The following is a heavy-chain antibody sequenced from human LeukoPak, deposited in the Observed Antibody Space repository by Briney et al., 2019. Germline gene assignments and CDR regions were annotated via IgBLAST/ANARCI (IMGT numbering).Heavy chain of an antibody. CDR1: GFTVSGNY. J-gene: IGHJ4*02. Sequence: PGGSLRLSCAASGFTVSGNYMSWVRQALGKGLEWVSVIYAYGSTYYADSVKGRFTISRDNSNNMLYLQMNSLRPEDTAVYFCARVIAVSGEYFDYWGQGTLVTVSS. D-gene: IGHD6-19*01. CDR3: ARVIAVSGEYFDY. CDR2: IYAYGST. V-gene: IGHV3-66*01.